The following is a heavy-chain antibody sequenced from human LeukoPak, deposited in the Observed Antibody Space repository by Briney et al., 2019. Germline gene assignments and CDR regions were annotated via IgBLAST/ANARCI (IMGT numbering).Heavy chain of an antibody. V-gene: IGHV4-4*09. D-gene: IGHD1-26*01. J-gene: IGHJ5*02. Sequence: SETLSLTCTVSGGSISSYYWSWIRQPPGKGLEWIGYIYTSGSTNYNPSLKSRVTISVDTSKNQFSLKLSSVTAADTAVYYCARPRQGSFGTWGQGTLVTVSS. CDR3: ARPRQGSFGT. CDR1: GGSISSYY. CDR2: IYTSGST.